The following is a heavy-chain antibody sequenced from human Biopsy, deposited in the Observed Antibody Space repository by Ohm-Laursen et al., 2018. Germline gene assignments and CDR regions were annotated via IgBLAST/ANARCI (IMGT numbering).Heavy chain of an antibody. Sequence: GASAKVSCNASGYSFSIYDVNWVRQARGQGLEWMGWMIPSSGKTGYAQRFQGRVTLTMNTSISTAYMELSGLRSEDTAVYFCARGYARRVSIFEASIYWFDTWGQGTLVTVSS. CDR1: GYSFSIYD. J-gene: IGHJ5*02. V-gene: IGHV1-8*01. D-gene: IGHD3-16*01. CDR3: ARGYARRVSIFEASIYWFDT. CDR2: MIPSSGKT.